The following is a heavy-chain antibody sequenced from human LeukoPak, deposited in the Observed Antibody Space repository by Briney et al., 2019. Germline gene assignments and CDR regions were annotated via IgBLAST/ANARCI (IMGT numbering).Heavy chain of an antibody. V-gene: IGHV4-34*01. D-gene: IGHD3-22*01. CDR2: INHSGST. CDR3: ARSHYYDSSGSQNNWFDP. J-gene: IGHJ5*02. Sequence: SETLSLTCAVYGGSFSGYYWSWIRQPPGKGLEWIGEINHSGSTNYNPSLKSRVTISVDTSKNQFTLKLSSVTAADTAVYYCARSHYYDSSGSQNNWFDPWGQGTLVTVSS. CDR1: GGSFSGYY.